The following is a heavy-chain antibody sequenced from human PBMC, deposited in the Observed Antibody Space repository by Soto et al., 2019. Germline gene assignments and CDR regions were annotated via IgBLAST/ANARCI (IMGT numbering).Heavy chain of an antibody. D-gene: IGHD6-25*01. CDR2: ISGSGGST. Sequence: EVQLLESGGGLVQPGGSLRLSCAASGFTFSSYAMSWVRQAPGKGLECVSAISGSGGSTYYADSVKGRFTISRDNSQNTQYLQMNSLRAEDTAVYDCAKDRAAMTRGGFDYWGQGTLVTVSS. J-gene: IGHJ4*02. V-gene: IGHV3-23*01. CDR1: GFTFSSYA. CDR3: AKDRAAMTRGGFDY.